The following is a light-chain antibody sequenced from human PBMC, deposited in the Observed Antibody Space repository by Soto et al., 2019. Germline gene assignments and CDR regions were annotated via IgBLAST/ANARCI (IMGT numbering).Light chain of an antibody. CDR3: QQSYSYPRT. CDR2: AAS. J-gene: IGKJ1*01. CDR1: QSISNY. V-gene: IGKV1-39*01. Sequence: DIQMTQSPSSLSASLKNRVTIISRASQSISNYLNWYQQKPGKAPKLLIYAASSLHSGVPSRFTGSGSGTDFTLTISSLQPEDFATYYCQQSYSYPRTFGQGTKVDIK.